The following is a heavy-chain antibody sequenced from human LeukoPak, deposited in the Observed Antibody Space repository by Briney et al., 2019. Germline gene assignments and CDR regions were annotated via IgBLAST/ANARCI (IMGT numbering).Heavy chain of an antibody. CDR3: ARDKSGYSGSYYDY. Sequence: GASVKVSCRASGYKFTSYGISWVRQAPGQGLEWMGWISGYNGNANHARNLQGRVTMTTDTSTNTAYMELRSLRSDDTAVYYCARDKSGYSGSYYDYWGQGTLVTVSS. V-gene: IGHV1-18*01. CDR2: ISGYNGNA. CDR1: GYKFTSYG. D-gene: IGHD5-12*01. J-gene: IGHJ4*02.